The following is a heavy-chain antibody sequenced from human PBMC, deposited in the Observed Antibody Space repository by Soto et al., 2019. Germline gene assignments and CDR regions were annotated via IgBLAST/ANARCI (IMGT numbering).Heavy chain of an antibody. CDR3: ARGLSWSPYFDL. V-gene: IGHV4-59*01. J-gene: IGHJ4*02. D-gene: IGHD6-13*01. CDR1: GASITTKS. Sequence: QVKLQESGPGLVKPSETLSLTCSVSGASITTKSWNWVRQYPGKGLEWIGYLYYSGTTNYNPSLKSRVTISIDTSKNQISLNLTSVTAADTAIYYCARGLSWSPYFDLWGQGTRVTVSS. CDR2: LYYSGTT.